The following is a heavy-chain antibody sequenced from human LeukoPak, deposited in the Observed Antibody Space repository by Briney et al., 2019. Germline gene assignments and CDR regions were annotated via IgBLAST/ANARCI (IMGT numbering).Heavy chain of an antibody. J-gene: IGHJ4*02. Sequence: GGSLRLSCGASGFIFSSYWMTWVRQAPGKGLEWVANIKADETEKYYVDSVKGRFTISRDNAKNSLYLQMNSLRVEDTAVYYCVRSPDGFDYWGQGTLVSVSS. CDR3: VRSPDGFDY. CDR1: GFIFSSYW. CDR2: IKADETEK. D-gene: IGHD1-14*01. V-gene: IGHV3-7*01.